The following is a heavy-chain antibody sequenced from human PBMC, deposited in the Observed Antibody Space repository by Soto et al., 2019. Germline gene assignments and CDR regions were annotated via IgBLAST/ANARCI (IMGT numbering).Heavy chain of an antibody. CDR3: AKKMPEGNTVTGALDY. J-gene: IGHJ4*02. CDR1: GFTFSSYG. V-gene: IGHV3-30*18. Sequence: QVQLVESGGGVVQPGRSLRLSCAASGFTFSSYGMHWVRQAPGKGLEWVAVISYDGSNKYYADSVKGRFTISRDNSKNTLYLQMNSLRAEDTAVYYCAKKMPEGNTVTGALDYWVQGTLVTVSS. D-gene: IGHD4-17*01. CDR2: ISYDGSNK.